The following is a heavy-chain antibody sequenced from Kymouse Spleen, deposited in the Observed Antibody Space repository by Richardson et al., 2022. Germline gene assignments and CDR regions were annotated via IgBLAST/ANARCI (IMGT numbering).Heavy chain of an antibody. CDR3: ARDGDGSGSYYYYYYGMDV. CDR1: GFTFSSYG. J-gene: IGHJ6*02. D-gene: IGHD3-10*01. V-gene: IGHV3-33*01. CDR2: IWYDGSNK. Sequence: QVQLVESGGGVVQPGRSLRLSCAASGFTFSSYGMHWVRQAPGKGLEWVAVIWYDGSNKYYADSVKGRFTISRDNSKNTLYLQMNSLRAEDTAVYYCARDGDGSGSYYYYYYGMDVWGQGTTVTVSS.